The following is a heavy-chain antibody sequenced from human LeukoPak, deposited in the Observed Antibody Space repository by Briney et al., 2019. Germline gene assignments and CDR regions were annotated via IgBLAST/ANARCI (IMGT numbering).Heavy chain of an antibody. J-gene: IGHJ3*02. V-gene: IGHV3-48*03. Sequence: PGGSLRLPCAASGFTFSSYDLNWVRQAPGKGLEWVSYISSGGTTIYYADSVQGRFTISRDNAKNSLYLQMNSLRAEDTAVYYCARDDTPDAFDIWGQGTMVTVSS. CDR1: GFTFSSYD. CDR3: ARDDTPDAFDI. CDR2: ISSGGTTI.